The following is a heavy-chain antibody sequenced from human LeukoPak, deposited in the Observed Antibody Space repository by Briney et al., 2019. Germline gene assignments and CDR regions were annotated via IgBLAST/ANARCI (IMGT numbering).Heavy chain of an antibody. CDR3: ATSVDIVARGTVFDY. J-gene: IGHJ4*02. Sequence: KSSETLSLTCTVSGGSISSSTYYWGWIRQPPGKGLEWIGSIYYSGSTYYNPSLKSRVTISVDTSKNQFSLKLSSVTAADTAVYYRATSVDIVARGTVFDYWGQGTLVTVSS. D-gene: IGHD5-12*01. V-gene: IGHV4-39*01. CDR2: IYYSGST. CDR1: GGSISSSTYY.